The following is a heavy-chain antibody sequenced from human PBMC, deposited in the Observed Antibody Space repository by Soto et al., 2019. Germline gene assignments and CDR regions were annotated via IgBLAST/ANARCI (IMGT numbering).Heavy chain of an antibody. CDR1: GGSISSYY. CDR2: IYYSGST. J-gene: IGHJ3*01. D-gene: IGHD3-22*01. Sequence: SETLSLTCTVFGGSISSYYWSCIRQPPGKGLEWIGYIYYSGSTNYNPSLKSRVTISVDTSKNQFSLKLSSVTAADTAVYYCARYYYDSSGYYTGASWGQGTMVP. CDR3: ARYYYDSSGYYTGAS. V-gene: IGHV4-59*01.